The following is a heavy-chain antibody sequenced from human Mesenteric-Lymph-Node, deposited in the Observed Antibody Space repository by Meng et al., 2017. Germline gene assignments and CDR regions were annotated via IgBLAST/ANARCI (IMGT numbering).Heavy chain of an antibody. J-gene: IGHJ4*02. CDR1: GFTFSTSA. CDR2: ISAAIDHT. V-gene: IGHV3-23*04. Sequence: EVQLVESGGGLVQSGESWRLTCEASGFTFSTSALTLVRQAPGKGLEWVSLISAAIDHTYYADSAKGRFTISRDNSKNTLYLQMSSLRVEDTALYYCAKVETTTRRFDSWGQGTLVTVSS. CDR3: AKVETTTRRFDS. D-gene: IGHD1-26*01.